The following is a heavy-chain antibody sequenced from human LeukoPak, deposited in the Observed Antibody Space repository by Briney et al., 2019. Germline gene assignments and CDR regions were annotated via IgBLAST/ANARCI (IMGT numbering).Heavy chain of an antibody. CDR3: ARDKIEGPTKLDY. CDR2: IKQDESEK. CDR1: GFTFSSYW. D-gene: IGHD1-1*01. J-gene: IGHJ4*02. Sequence: PGGSLRLSCAASGFTFSSYWMSWVRQAPGKGLVWVTNIKQDESEKYYVDSLKSRFTISRDNAKNSLYLQMNSLRAEDTAVYYCARDKIEGPTKLDYWGQGILVTVSS. V-gene: IGHV3-7*01.